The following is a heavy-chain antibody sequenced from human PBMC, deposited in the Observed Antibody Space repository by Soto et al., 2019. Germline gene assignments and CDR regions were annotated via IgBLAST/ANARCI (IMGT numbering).Heavy chain of an antibody. CDR2: IWYDGSNK. D-gene: IGHD6-13*01. Sequence: GGSLRLSCAASGFTFSSYGMHWVRQAPGKGLEWVAVIWYDGSNKYYADSVEGRFTISRDNSKNTLYLQMNSLRAEDTAVYYCARKPGSWSYYFDYWGQGTLVTVSS. CDR3: ARKPGSWSYYFDY. CDR1: GFTFSSYG. J-gene: IGHJ4*02. V-gene: IGHV3-33*01.